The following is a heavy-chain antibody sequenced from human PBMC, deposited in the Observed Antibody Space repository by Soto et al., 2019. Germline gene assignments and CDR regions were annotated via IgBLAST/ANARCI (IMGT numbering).Heavy chain of an antibody. CDR2: IYYSGST. J-gene: IGHJ4*02. D-gene: IGHD1-1*01. CDR3: ARASETGGIDY. CDR1: GGSISSYY. V-gene: IGHV4-59*01. Sequence: LSLTCTVSGGSISSYYWSWIRQPPGKGLEWIGYIYYSGSTNYNPSLKSRVTISVDTSKNQFSLKLSSVTAADTAVYYCARASETGGIDYWGQGTLVTVSS.